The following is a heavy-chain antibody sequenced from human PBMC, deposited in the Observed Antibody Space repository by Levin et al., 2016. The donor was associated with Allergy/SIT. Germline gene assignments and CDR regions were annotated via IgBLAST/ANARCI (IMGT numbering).Heavy chain of an antibody. CDR3: ARDRPTGVVYYYYGMDV. V-gene: IGHV1-18*01. D-gene: IGHD7-27*01. J-gene: IGHJ6*02. CDR2: ISAYNGNT. Sequence: WVRQAPGQGLEWMGWISAYNGNTNYAQKLQGRVTMTTDTSTSTAYMELRSLRSDDTAVYYCARDRPTGVVYYYYGMDVWGQGTTVTVSS.